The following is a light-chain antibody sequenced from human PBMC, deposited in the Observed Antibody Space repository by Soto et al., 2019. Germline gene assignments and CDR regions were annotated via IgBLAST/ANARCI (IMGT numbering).Light chain of an antibody. V-gene: IGKV1-39*01. Sequence: DIQMTQSPSSMSASVGDRVTITCRASQSISIYLNWYQLKPGKAPNLLMYGASYLKSGVPTRFSGSGSGTDFTLTISSLQTADFAIYYCQQTYTTPEITFGQGTRLEIK. CDR1: QSISIY. CDR3: QQTYTTPEIT. J-gene: IGKJ5*01. CDR2: GAS.